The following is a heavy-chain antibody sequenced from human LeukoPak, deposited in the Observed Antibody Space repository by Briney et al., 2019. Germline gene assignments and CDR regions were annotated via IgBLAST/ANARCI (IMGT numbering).Heavy chain of an antibody. V-gene: IGHV3-33*01. Sequence: PGGSLRLSCAASGFIFRNFGMHWVRQAPGKGLEWLAVIWSDGSIQLYAEYVKGRFTISKDDFKNTLHLQMNSLRVDDTAVYYCARDYKTGHTDYWGQGTLVTVSS. CDR3: ARDYKTGHTDY. CDR2: IWSDGSIQ. J-gene: IGHJ4*02. CDR1: GFIFRNFG. D-gene: IGHD3-10*01.